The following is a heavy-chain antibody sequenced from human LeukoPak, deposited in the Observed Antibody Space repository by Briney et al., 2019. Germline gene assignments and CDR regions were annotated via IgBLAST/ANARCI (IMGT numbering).Heavy chain of an antibody. CDR1: GFTFSSYG. D-gene: IGHD3-10*01. CDR3: ARGYYGSGANWFDP. Sequence: GGSLRLSCAASGFTFSSYGMSWVRQAPGKGLVWVSRINSDGSSTSYADSVKGRFTISRDNAKNTLYLQMNSLRAEDTAVYYCARGYYGSGANWFDPWGQGTLVTVSS. J-gene: IGHJ5*02. CDR2: INSDGSST. V-gene: IGHV3-74*01.